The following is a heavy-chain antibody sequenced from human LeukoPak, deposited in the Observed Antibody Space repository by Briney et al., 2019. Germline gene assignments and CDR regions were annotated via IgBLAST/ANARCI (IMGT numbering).Heavy chain of an antibody. CDR1: GSRFNSYW. V-gene: IGHV5-51*01. Sequence: GEPLKISCQASGSRFNSYWIGWVRQRPGKGLEWMGVIYPGDSDTRYSPSFQGQVTISADQSMSIAYLQWRRLKASDTAMYYCARRGMSPPTGEWGIRIDFDSWGQGTLVTVSS. CDR2: IYPGDSDT. CDR3: ARRGMSPPTGEWGIRIDFDS. J-gene: IGHJ4*02. D-gene: IGHD3-16*01.